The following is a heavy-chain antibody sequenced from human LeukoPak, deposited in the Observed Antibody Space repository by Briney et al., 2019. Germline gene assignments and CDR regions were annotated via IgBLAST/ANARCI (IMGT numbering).Heavy chain of an antibody. J-gene: IGHJ5*02. CDR1: GFTFSSYE. Sequence: GGSLRLSCAASGFTFSSYEMNWVRQAPGKGLEWVSYISSSGSTIYYADSVKGRFTISRDNAKNSLYLQMNSLRAEDTAVYYCARRDLYSSGWYQTKRKSWFDPWGQGTLVTVSS. D-gene: IGHD6-19*01. CDR3: ARRDLYSSGWYQTKRKSWFDP. CDR2: ISSSGSTI. V-gene: IGHV3-48*03.